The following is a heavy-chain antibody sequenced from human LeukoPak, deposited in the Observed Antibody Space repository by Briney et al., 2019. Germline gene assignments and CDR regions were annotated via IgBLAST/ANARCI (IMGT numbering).Heavy chain of an antibody. J-gene: IGHJ6*03. CDR1: EVTFSRHL. CDR2: IKQDGSVK. CDR3: ARGFEDSGYSSSAYKYYYYMDV. V-gene: IGHV3-7*01. D-gene: IGHD6-6*01. Sequence: GGSLRLSCVASEVTFSRHLILCVRQAPGKGREWVANIKQDGSVKYYVDSVKGRFTISRDNVKNSVDLQMNSLRAADTAVYYCARGFEDSGYSSSAYKYYYYMDVWGKGTTVTVSS.